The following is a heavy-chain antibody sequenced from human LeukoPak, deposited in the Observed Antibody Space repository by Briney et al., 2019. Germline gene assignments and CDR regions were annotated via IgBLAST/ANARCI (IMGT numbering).Heavy chain of an antibody. V-gene: IGHV3-23*01. D-gene: IGHD1-26*01. CDR3: AKGKVNHLGALDF. Sequence: GGSLRLSCAASGFSFSSYAMSWVRQAPGKGLEWVSSVSESGDGTYYADSVMGRFIISRDNSRKTFQLQMDSLRADDTAIYYCAKGKVNHLGALDFWGQGTLVTVSS. J-gene: IGHJ4*02. CDR2: VSESGDGT. CDR1: GFSFSSYA.